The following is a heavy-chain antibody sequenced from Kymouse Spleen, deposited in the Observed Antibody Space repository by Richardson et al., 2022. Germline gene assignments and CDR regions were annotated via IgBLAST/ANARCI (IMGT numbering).Heavy chain of an antibody. CDR3: ARRDYYGSGSSPYYYYYGMDV. D-gene: IGHD3-10*01. J-gene: IGHJ6*02. V-gene: IGHV3-33*01. CDR1: GFTFSSYG. Sequence: QVQLVESGGGVVQPGRSLRLSCAASGFTFSSYGMHWVRQAPGKGLEWVAVIWYDGSNKYYADSVKGRFTISRDNSKNTLYLQMNSLRAEDTAVYYCARRDYYGSGSSPYYYYYGMDVWGQGTTVTVSS. CDR2: IWYDGSNK.